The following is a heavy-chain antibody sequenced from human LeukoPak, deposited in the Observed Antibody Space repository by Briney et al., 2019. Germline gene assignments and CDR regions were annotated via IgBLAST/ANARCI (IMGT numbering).Heavy chain of an antibody. J-gene: IGHJ5*02. D-gene: IGHD3-16*02. CDR1: GGSVSSSKW. V-gene: IGHV4-39*01. CDR2: IYYSGST. Sequence: SETLSLACVVSGGSVSSSKWWSWVRQPPGKGLEWIGSIYYSGSTYYNPSLKSRVTISVDTSKNQFSLKLSSVTAADTAVYYCARRSPAEKYDYVWGSYRLNWFDPWGQGTLVTVSS. CDR3: ARRSPAEKYDYVWGSYRLNWFDP.